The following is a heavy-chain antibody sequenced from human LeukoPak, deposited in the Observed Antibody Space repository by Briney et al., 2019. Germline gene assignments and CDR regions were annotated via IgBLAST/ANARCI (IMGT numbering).Heavy chain of an antibody. CDR2: INHSGST. CDR3: ARVLVVPAAMYQQLYYYYGMDV. D-gene: IGHD2-2*01. CDR1: GGSFSGYY. Sequence: SETLSLTCAVYGGSFSGYYWSWIRQPPGKGLEWIGEINHSGSTDYNPSLKSRVTISVDTSKNQFSLKLSSVTAADTAVYYCARVLVVPAAMYQQLYYYYGMDVWGQGTTVTVSS. V-gene: IGHV4-34*01. J-gene: IGHJ6*02.